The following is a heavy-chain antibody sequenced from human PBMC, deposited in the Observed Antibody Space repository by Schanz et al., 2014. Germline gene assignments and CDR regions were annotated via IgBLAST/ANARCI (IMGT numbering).Heavy chain of an antibody. CDR1: GFTFSSYA. D-gene: IGHD6-13*01. CDR2: LSGSGGST. V-gene: IGHV3-23*01. CDR3: AREQIMAAAGLVDY. J-gene: IGHJ4*01. Sequence: EVQLLESGGGLVQPGGSLRLSCAASGFTFSSYAMSWVRQAPGKGLEWVSALSGSGGSTYYADSVKGRFTISRDNSENTLYLQMNSLRAEDTAVYYCAREQIMAAAGLVDYWGHGTLVTVSS.